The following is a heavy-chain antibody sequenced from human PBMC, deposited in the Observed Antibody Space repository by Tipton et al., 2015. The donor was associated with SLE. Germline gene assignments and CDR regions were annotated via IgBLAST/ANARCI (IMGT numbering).Heavy chain of an antibody. J-gene: IGHJ3*02. V-gene: IGHV4-59*08. CDR3: ARMDYRSAFDI. D-gene: IGHD3/OR15-3a*01. CDR2: IYYSGST. Sequence: TLSLTCTVSGGSINSYYWSWIRQPPGKGLEWIGNIYYSGSTNYNPSLKGRVTISVDTSKNQFSLKLSSVTAADTAVYYCARMDYRSAFDIWGQGTMVTVSS. CDR1: GGSINSYY.